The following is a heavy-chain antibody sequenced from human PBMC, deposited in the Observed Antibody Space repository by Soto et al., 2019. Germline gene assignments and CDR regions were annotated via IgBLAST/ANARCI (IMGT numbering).Heavy chain of an antibody. Sequence: SETLSLTCAVYGGSFSGYYWSWIRQPPGKGLEWIGEINHSGSTNYNPSLKSRVTISVDTSKNQFSLKLSSVTAADTAVYYCAREGQRITIFGVVILPGGYYGMDVWGQGTTVTVSS. D-gene: IGHD3-3*01. CDR1: GGSFSGYY. V-gene: IGHV4-34*01. CDR3: AREGQRITIFGVVILPGGYYGMDV. J-gene: IGHJ6*02. CDR2: INHSGST.